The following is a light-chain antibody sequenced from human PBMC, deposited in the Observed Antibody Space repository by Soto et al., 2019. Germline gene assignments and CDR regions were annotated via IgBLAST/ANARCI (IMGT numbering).Light chain of an antibody. Sequence: QSVLTQPPLVSGAPGQRVTISCTGSSSNIGADYDVHWYQHLPGTVPKLLIYGNTNRPSGVPDRFSGSKSGTSASLAISGLQAEDEADYYCQSYDTGLGVSLFGGGTKLTVL. CDR2: GNT. CDR1: SSNIGADYD. J-gene: IGLJ2*01. CDR3: QSYDTGLGVSL. V-gene: IGLV1-40*01.